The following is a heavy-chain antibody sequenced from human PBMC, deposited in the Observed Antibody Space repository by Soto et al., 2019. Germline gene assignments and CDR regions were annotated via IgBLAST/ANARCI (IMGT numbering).Heavy chain of an antibody. Sequence: QVQLVQSGAEVKKPGSSVKVSCQASGGTFSSYALSWVRQAPGQGLEWMGGIIPIFGTANYAQKLQGRVTITADEYTSTDDQELSSVRYEHTAVYYCARLASRAVQRPIPIWKYDSADVWGQGTTVTVSS. CDR1: GGTFSSYA. V-gene: IGHV1-69*12. CDR2: IIPIFGTA. D-gene: IGHD1-7*01. J-gene: IGHJ6*02. CDR3: ARLASRAVQRPIPIWKYDSADV.